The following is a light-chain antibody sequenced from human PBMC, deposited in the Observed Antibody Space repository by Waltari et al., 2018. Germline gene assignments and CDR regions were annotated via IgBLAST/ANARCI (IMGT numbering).Light chain of an antibody. V-gene: IGLV2-14*01. Sequence: QSALTQPASVSGSPGQSITISCTGPSSDLGSSNSVPWYQQYPGKAPKLMIYEVSHRPSGVSNRFSGSKSGNTASLTISGLQAEDEADYYCSSFTGSDTHVFGTGTKVTVL. CDR1: SSDLGSSNS. CDR3: SSFTGSDTHV. CDR2: EVS. J-gene: IGLJ1*01.